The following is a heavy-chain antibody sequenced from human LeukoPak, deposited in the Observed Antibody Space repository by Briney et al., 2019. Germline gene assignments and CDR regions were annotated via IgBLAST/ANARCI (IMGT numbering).Heavy chain of an antibody. D-gene: IGHD3-10*01. J-gene: IGHJ4*02. V-gene: IGHV3-74*01. Sequence: GGSLRLSCATSGFTFSSYWMHWVRQAPGKGLVWVSRINSDGSSTSYADSVKGRFTISRDNAKNTLYLQMNSLRAEDTAVYYCARAITMVRGVIGAFDYWGQGTLVTVSS. CDR2: INSDGSST. CDR3: ARAITMVRGVIGAFDY. CDR1: GFTFSSYW.